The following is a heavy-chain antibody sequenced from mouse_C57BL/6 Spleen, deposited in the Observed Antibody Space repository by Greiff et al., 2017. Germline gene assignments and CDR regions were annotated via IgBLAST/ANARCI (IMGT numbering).Heavy chain of an antibody. CDR1: GFTFSDYG. V-gene: IGHV5-17*01. J-gene: IGHJ1*03. CDR2: ISSGSSTI. D-gene: IGHD2-10*02. CDR3: ARPSTEEYFDV. Sequence: EVKLMESGGGLVKPGGSLKLSCAASGFTFSDYGMHWVRQAPEKGLEWVAYISSGSSTIYYADTVKGRFTISRDHAKNTLYLQMTSLRSEDTAMYYCARPSTEEYFDVWGTGTTVTVSS.